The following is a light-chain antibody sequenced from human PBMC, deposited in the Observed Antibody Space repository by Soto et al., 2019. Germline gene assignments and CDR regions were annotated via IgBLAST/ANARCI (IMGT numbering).Light chain of an antibody. CDR1: EKINNY. CDR3: QQRGDWPKLT. Sequence: EILLTQSPDTLSLSPGESATLSCRASEKINNYLAWYQQKPGQAPRLLIYDASNRATGIPARFSGSGSGTDFTLTISRLEPEDFAVYYCQQRGDWPKLTFGQGTRLEVK. CDR2: DAS. V-gene: IGKV3-11*01. J-gene: IGKJ5*01.